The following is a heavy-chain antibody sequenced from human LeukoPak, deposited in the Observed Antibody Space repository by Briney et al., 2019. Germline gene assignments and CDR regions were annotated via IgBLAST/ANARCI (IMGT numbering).Heavy chain of an antibody. D-gene: IGHD2-2*01. J-gene: IGHJ4*02. CDR1: GYSISSGYY. CDR3: AIFPVPAAMDADY. Sequence: SETLSLTCAVSGYSISSGYYWGWIRQPPGKGLEWIGSIYHSGSPYYKPSLKSRVTISVDTSKNQFSLQLSSVTAADTAVYYCAIFPVPAAMDADYWGQGTLVTVSS. CDR2: IYHSGSP. V-gene: IGHV4-38-2*01.